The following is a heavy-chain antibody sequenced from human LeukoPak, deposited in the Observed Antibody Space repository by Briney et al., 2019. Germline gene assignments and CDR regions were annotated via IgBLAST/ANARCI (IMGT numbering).Heavy chain of an antibody. CDR1: GYTFTSYG. Sequence: ASVKVSCKASGYTFTSYGISWVRQAPGQGLEWMGVINPSGDGTNYPQRFQGRVILTRDTSTSTVYMELSSLRSEDTAIYYCAKETPNTGWFDPWGQGTLVTVSS. J-gene: IGHJ5*02. D-gene: IGHD1-14*01. CDR3: AKETPNTGWFDP. V-gene: IGHV1-46*01. CDR2: INPSGDGT.